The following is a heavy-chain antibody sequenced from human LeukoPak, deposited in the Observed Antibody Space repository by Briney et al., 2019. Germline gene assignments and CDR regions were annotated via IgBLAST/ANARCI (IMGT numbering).Heavy chain of an antibody. CDR3: ARVVGWELLQFWFDP. J-gene: IGHJ5*02. V-gene: IGHV1-69*05. D-gene: IGHD1-26*01. Sequence: ASVKVSCKASGGTFSSYAISWARQAPGQGLEWMGGIIPIFGTANYAQKFQGRVTITTDESTSTAYMELSSLRSEDTAVYYCARVVGWELLQFWFDPWGQGTLVTVSS. CDR2: IIPIFGTA. CDR1: GGTFSSYA.